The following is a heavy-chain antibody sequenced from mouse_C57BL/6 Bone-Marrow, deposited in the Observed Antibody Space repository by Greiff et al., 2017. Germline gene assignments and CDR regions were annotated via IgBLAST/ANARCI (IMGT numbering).Heavy chain of an antibody. CDR2: IYPGSGST. CDR3: VYSNYGYFDV. V-gene: IGHV1-55*01. D-gene: IGHD2-5*01. CDR1: GYTFTSYW. Sequence: QVQLQQSGAELVKPGASVKMSCKASGYTFTSYWITWVKQRPGQGLEWIGDIYPGSGSTNYNEKFKSKATLTVDTSSSTAYMQLSSLTSEDSAVYYCVYSNYGYFDVCGTGTTVTGSS. J-gene: IGHJ1*03.